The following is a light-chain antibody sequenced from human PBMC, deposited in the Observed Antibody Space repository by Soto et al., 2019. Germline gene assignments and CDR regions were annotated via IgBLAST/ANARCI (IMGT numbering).Light chain of an antibody. CDR1: ESVVNW. Sequence: DIPMTQFPSILSASFGDTVTITCRASESVVNWLAWFQHKPGKAPKLLIYKASVLSNGVPSRFSGSGFGTEFTLTISSLRPDDSATYFCQQYNVFWTFGQGTKVDIK. V-gene: IGKV1-5*03. J-gene: IGKJ1*01. CDR2: KAS. CDR3: QQYNVFWT.